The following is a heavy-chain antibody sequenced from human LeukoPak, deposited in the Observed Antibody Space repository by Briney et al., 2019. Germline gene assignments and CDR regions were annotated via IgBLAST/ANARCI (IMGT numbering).Heavy chain of an antibody. CDR2: ISYDGSNK. CDR1: GFTFSSYA. V-gene: IGHV3-30-3*01. CDR3: ARDRWYGSGSPFDP. Sequence: PGRSLRLSRAASGFTFSSYAMHWVRQAPGKGLEWVAVISYDGSNKYYADSVKGRFTISRDNSKNTLYLQMNSLRAEDTAVYYCARDRWYGSGSPFDPWGQGTLVTVSS. D-gene: IGHD3-10*01. J-gene: IGHJ5*02.